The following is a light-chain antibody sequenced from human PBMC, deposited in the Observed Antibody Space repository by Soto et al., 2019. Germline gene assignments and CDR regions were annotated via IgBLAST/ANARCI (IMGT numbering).Light chain of an antibody. J-gene: IGKJ1*01. CDR3: QHYGSLPRA. V-gene: IGKV3-20*01. CDR2: GAS. Sequence: VLTQSPGTLSLSPWERATLSCRASQSISSSYLAWYQQKPGQAPKILIYGASSRATGIPDRFSGTGSGTDFTLTISRLGPEDFAGYYCQHYGSLPRAFGQGTKAETK. CDR1: QSISSSY.